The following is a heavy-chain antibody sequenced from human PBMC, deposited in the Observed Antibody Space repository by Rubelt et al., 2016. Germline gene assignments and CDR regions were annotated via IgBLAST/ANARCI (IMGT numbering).Heavy chain of an antibody. D-gene: IGHD5-24*01. J-gene: IGHJ3*02. V-gene: IGHV3-33*01. Sequence: QVQLVESGGGVVQPGRSLRLSCAASGFTFSSYGMHWVRQAPGKGLEWVAVIWYDGSNKYYADSVKGRLTISRDNSKNTLYLQMNSLRAEDTAVYYCARDPGDGYTPGAFDIWGQGTMVTVSS. CDR3: ARDPGDGYTPGAFDI. CDR1: GFTFSSYG. CDR2: IWYDGSNK.